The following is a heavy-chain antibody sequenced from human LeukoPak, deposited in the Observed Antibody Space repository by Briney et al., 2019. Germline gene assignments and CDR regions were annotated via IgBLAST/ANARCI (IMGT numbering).Heavy chain of an antibody. Sequence: GGSLRLSCAASGFTFSSYAMSWVRQAPGKGLEWVSVIYSGGSTYYADSVKGRFTISRDNSKNTLYLQMNSLRAEDTAVYYCARDTRGSGSSLPYYMDVWGKGTTVTVSS. J-gene: IGHJ6*03. D-gene: IGHD1-26*01. CDR3: ARDTRGSGSSLPYYMDV. CDR2: IYSGGST. V-gene: IGHV3-53*01. CDR1: GFTFSSYA.